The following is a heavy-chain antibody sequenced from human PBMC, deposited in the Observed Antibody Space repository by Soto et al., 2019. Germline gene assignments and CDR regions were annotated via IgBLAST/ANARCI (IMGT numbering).Heavy chain of an antibody. V-gene: IGHV3-48*01. J-gene: IGHJ4*02. Sequence: GGSLRLSCAASGFTFSSYSMNWVRQAPGKGLEWVSYISSSSSTIYYADSVKGRFTISRDNAKNSLYLQMNSLRAEDTAVYYCAREEGYCSSTSCYGLSDYWGQGTLVTVSS. CDR2: ISSSSSTI. D-gene: IGHD2-2*01. CDR1: GFTFSSYS. CDR3: AREEGYCSSTSCYGLSDY.